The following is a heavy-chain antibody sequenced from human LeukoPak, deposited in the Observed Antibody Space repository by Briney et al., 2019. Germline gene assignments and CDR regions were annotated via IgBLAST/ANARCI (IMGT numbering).Heavy chain of an antibody. V-gene: IGHV4-39*06. D-gene: IGHD2-2*01. CDR2: IYYSGST. J-gene: IGHJ4*02. CDR3: VREGYCTVTSCHYYFDS. Sequence: TETLSLTCTVSGGSISSSSYYWGWIRQPPGKGLEWIGSIYYSGSTYYNPSLKSRVTISVDTSKNQFPLKLSSVTAADTAVYYCVREGYCTVTSCHYYFDSWGRGALVTVSS. CDR1: GGSISSSSYY.